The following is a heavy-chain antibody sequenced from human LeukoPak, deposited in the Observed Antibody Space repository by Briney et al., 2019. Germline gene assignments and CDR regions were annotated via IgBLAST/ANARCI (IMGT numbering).Heavy chain of an antibody. D-gene: IGHD6-19*01. V-gene: IGHV3-53*01. CDR3: ARERDSSGFETY. Sequence: GGSLRLSCAASGFTLSYYWMSWVRQAPGKGLEWVSVIYSGGSTYYADSVKGRFTISRDNSKNTLYLQMNSLRAEDTAVYYCARERDSSGFETYWGQGTLVTVSS. CDR2: IYSGGST. J-gene: IGHJ4*02. CDR1: GFTLSYYW.